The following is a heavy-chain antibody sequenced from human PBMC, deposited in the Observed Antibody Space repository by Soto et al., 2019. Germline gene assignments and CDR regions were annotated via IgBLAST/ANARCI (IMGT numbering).Heavy chain of an antibody. V-gene: IGHV1-69*13. CDR1: GGTFSSYA. Sequence: ASVKVSCKASGGTFSSYAISWVRQAPGQGLEWMGGIIPIFGTANYAQKFQGRVTITADESTSTAYMELSSLRSEDTAVYYCARVQYDSSGTPLDAFDIWGQGTMVTVSS. D-gene: IGHD3-22*01. J-gene: IGHJ3*02. CDR2: IIPIFGTA. CDR3: ARVQYDSSGTPLDAFDI.